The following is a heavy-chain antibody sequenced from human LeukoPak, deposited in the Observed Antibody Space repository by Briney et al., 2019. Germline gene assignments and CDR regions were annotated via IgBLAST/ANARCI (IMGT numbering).Heavy chain of an antibody. J-gene: IGHJ4*02. V-gene: IGHV3-7*01. D-gene: IGHD5-18*01. CDR2: IKQDGSVE. Sequence: PGGSLRLSCAASGFTFENYWMSWVRQVPRKGPEWVANIKQDGSVEHYLDSVKGRFTISSDNAKNSLFLQMNSLVAEDTAVYYCARWAGVTDQWGQGTLVTVSS. CDR3: ARWAGVTDQ. CDR1: GFTFENYW.